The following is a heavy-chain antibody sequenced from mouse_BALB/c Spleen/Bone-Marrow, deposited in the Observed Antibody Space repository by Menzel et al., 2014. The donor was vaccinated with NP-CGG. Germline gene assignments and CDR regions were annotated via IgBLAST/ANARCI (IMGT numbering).Heavy chain of an antibody. J-gene: IGHJ4*01. V-gene: IGHV1-4*01. CDR2: INPSTAYT. D-gene: IGHD2-1*01. Sequence: VHLVESGAELAKPGASVKMSCKASGYTFINYRIHWVKQRPGQGLEWIGYINPSTAYTAYNQKFQDKTTLTADKSSSTAYMQLSSLTSEDSAVYYCARGNYEAMDYWGQGTSVTVSS. CDR3: ARGNYEAMDY. CDR1: GYTFINYR.